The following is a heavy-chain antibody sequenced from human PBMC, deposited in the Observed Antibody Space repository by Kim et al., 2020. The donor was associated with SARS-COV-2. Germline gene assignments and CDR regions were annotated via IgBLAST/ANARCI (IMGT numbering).Heavy chain of an antibody. V-gene: IGHV5-51*01. Sequence: YTPSVPGQVTISADKSISTAYLQWSSLKASDTAMYYCARSHSSSWRFDPWGQGTLVTVSS. CDR3: ARSHSSSWRFDP. D-gene: IGHD6-13*01. J-gene: IGHJ5*02.